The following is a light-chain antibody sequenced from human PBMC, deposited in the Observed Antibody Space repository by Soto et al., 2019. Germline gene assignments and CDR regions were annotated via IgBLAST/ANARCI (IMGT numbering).Light chain of an antibody. V-gene: IGKV3-11*01. CDR3: QQRHT. Sequence: EIVLTQSPATLSLSPVERATLSCRASQSVSSYLAWYQQKPGQAPRLLIYDASNRATGIPARFSGSGSGTDFTLTISSLEPEDFAVYYCQQRHTFGQGTKVDIK. CDR2: DAS. J-gene: IGKJ1*01. CDR1: QSVSSY.